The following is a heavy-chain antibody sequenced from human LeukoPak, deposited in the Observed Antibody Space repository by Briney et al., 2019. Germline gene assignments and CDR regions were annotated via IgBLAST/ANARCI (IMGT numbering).Heavy chain of an antibody. J-gene: IGHJ4*02. CDR2: TWYDGSKQ. CDR1: GFALRSYG. CDR3: ARDNVGATLDY. D-gene: IGHD1-26*01. Sequence: GGSLRLSCAASGFALRSYGMHWLRQAPGKGLEWVAITWYDGSKQYYADTVKGRFTISRDNSKNTLFLQMNSLRAEDTAVYYCARDNVGATLDYWGQGTLVTVSS. V-gene: IGHV3-33*01.